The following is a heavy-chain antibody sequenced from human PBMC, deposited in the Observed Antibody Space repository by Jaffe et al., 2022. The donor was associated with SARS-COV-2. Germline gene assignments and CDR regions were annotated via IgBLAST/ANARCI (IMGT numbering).Heavy chain of an antibody. CDR2: ISDTGSNT. J-gene: IGHJ4*02. Sequence: EVRLLESGGGLVQPGGSLRLSCAASGFTFNSYGMNWVRQAPGKGLEWVSSISDTGSNTYYARSVGGRFTISRDNSKDTLYLQMNSLRAEDTALYYCAKRVEYSSSSSYFDYWGQGTLVTVSS. D-gene: IGHD6-6*01. V-gene: IGHV3-23*01. CDR1: GFTFNSYG. CDR3: AKRVEYSSSSSYFDY.